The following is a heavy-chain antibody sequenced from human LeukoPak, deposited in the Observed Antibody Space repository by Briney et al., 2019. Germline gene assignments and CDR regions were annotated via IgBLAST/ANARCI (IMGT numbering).Heavy chain of an antibody. CDR2: ISSSSSTI. J-gene: IGHJ4*02. Sequence: GGSLRLSCAASGFTFSSYSMNWVRQAPGKGLEWVSYISSSSSTIYYADSVKGRFTISRDNAKNSLYLQMNSLRAEDTAVYYCAREVATINGEYYFDYWGQGTLVTVSS. D-gene: IGHD5-12*01. CDR3: AREVATINGEYYFDY. V-gene: IGHV3-48*04. CDR1: GFTFSSYS.